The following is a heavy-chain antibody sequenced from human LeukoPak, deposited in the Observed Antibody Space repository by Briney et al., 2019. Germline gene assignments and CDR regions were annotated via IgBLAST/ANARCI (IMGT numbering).Heavy chain of an antibody. CDR1: GFTFSSYG. J-gene: IGHJ4*02. D-gene: IGHD3-16*01. V-gene: IGHV3-23*01. Sequence: GGTLRLSCAASGFTFSSYGVSWVSQAPGKGLEWVSGISGSGPRTYYADSVKGRFTISRDNSKGTLYLQMNSLRAEDTAVYYCAKDWVEYFDYVWGSFTSFDSWGQGTLVTVSS. CDR2: ISGSGPRT. CDR3: AKDWVEYFDYVWGSFTSFDS.